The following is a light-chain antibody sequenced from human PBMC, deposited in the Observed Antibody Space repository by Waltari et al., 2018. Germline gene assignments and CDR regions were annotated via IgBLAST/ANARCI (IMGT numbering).Light chain of an antibody. V-gene: IGKV3-20*01. J-gene: IGKJ1*01. CDR1: QTVNGY. Sequence: EIVLTQSPGTLSVSPGERATLPCRASQTVNGYFAWYQQKARQAPRLLIYGASSRAAGIPDRFSGSGSGTDFTLTISRLEPEDFAMYYCQHYVSSPETFGLGTRVEI. CDR2: GAS. CDR3: QHYVSSPET.